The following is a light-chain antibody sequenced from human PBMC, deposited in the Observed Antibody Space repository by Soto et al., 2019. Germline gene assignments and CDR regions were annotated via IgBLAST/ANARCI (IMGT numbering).Light chain of an antibody. J-gene: IGLJ1*01. CDR2: EVS. CDR3: SSYAGTNNYV. CDR1: SSDVGAYHY. Sequence: QSALTQPPSASGSPGQSVTISCTGTSSDVGAYHYVFWYQQHPGKAPTLIIYEVSQRPSGVPDRFSGSKSGNTASLTVSGLQADDEADYYCSSYAGTNNYVFGTGTKVTVL. V-gene: IGLV2-8*01.